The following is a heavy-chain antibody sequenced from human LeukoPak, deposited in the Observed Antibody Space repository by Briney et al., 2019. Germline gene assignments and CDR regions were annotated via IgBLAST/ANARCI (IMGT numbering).Heavy chain of an antibody. CDR2: IISSSSRI. CDR1: GFTFSSYT. D-gene: IGHD6-19*01. V-gene: IGHV3-21*01. J-gene: IGHJ4*02. Sequence: GGSLRLSCAASGFTFSSYTMKWVRQAPGKGLEYVSSIISSSSRIFYADSVRGRFTISRDNAKNSLYLQMNSLRAEDTAVYYCARVPVGYQGYSSAWYTDYWGQGTLVSVSS. CDR3: ARVPVGYQGYSSAWYTDY.